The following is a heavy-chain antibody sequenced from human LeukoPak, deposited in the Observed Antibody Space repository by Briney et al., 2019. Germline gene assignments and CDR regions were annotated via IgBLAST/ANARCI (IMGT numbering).Heavy chain of an antibody. D-gene: IGHD3-3*01. CDR2: MNPNSGNT. V-gene: IGHV1-8*01. J-gene: IGHJ4*02. CDR3: ARDAIENYDFWSGSYYYFDY. CDR1: GYTFTSYD. Sequence: ASVKVSCKASGYTFTSYDINWVRQATGQGLEWMGWMNPNSGNTGYAQKFQGRVTMTRNTSIRTAYMELSSLRSEDTAVYYCARDAIENYDFWSGSYYYFDYWGQGTLVTVSS.